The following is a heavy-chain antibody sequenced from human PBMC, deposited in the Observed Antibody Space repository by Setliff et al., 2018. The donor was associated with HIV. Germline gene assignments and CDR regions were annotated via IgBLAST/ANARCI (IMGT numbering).Heavy chain of an antibody. CDR1: GFSLSNSD. J-gene: IGHJ3*02. V-gene: IGHV3-23*01. CDR3: AKDLSVRGSGFKGASAI. CDR2: ISGGFA. Sequence: PGGSLRLSCAASGFSLSNSDVNWVRQAPGKGLEWVSSISGGFAYFADSVKDRFRLTKDDSKEILYLEMDTLRADDSALYYCAKDLSVRGSGFKGASAIWGQGTKVTVSS. D-gene: IGHD6-19*01.